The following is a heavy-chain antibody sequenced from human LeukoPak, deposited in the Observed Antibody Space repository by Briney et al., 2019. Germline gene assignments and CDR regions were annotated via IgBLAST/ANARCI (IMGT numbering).Heavy chain of an antibody. V-gene: IGHV4-59*12. CDR2: IYYSGST. D-gene: IGHD3-16*01. J-gene: IGHJ4*02. CDR3: ARDMSVQTTMITYYFAY. Sequence: SETLSLTCTVSGGSISSYYWSWIRQPPGKGLEGIAYIYYSGSTNYNPSLKSRVTISLDTSKNQFSLKLTSVPAADTAVYYCARDMSVQTTMITYYFAYWGQGTLVTVSS. CDR1: GGSISSYY.